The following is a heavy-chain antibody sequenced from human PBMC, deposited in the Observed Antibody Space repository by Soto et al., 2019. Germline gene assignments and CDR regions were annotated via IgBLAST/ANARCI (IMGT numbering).Heavy chain of an antibody. Sequence: SETLSLTCAVYGGSFSGHYWSWIRQPPGKGLEWIGEINHSGSTNYNPSLKSRVTISVDTPKNQFSLKLSSVTAADTAVYYCARGGPVAGTLPFDYWGQGTLVTVSS. CDR1: GGSFSGHY. J-gene: IGHJ4*02. CDR2: INHSGST. V-gene: IGHV4-34*01. CDR3: ARGGPVAGTLPFDY. D-gene: IGHD6-19*01.